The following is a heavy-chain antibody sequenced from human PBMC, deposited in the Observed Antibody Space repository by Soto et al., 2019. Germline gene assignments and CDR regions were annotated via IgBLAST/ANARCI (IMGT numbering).Heavy chain of an antibody. CDR1: GYTFTSYG. V-gene: IGHV1-18*01. CDR3: ARLSYSSSWYGSYWYFDL. D-gene: IGHD6-13*01. J-gene: IGHJ2*01. Sequence: QVQLVQSGAEVKKPGASVKVSCKASGYTFTSYGISWVRQAPGQGLEWMGWISAYNGNTNYAQKLQGRVTMTTDTSTSTAYVELRSLRSDDTAVYYCARLSYSSSWYGSYWYFDLWGRGTLVTVSS. CDR2: ISAYNGNT.